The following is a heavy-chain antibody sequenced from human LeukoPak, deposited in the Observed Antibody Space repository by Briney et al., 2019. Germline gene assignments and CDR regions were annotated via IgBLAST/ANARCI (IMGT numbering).Heavy chain of an antibody. Sequence: PGGSLRLSCAASGFTFSTYGIHWVRRAPGKGLEWVAFIQYDGSSKYYADSVKGRFTISRDNSRNTLYLQMNSLRAEDTAVYYCAEARGWFFDYWGQGTLVTVSS. J-gene: IGHJ4*02. CDR1: GFTFSTYG. V-gene: IGHV3-30*02. CDR3: AEARGWFFDY. CDR2: IQYDGSSK. D-gene: IGHD6-19*01.